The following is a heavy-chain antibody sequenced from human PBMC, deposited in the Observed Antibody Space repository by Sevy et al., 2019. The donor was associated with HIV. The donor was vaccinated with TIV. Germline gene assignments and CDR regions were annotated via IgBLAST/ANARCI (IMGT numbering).Heavy chain of an antibody. CDR1: GYSFSSYW. J-gene: IGHJ5*02. CDR2: IYPGDSAT. CDR3: ARKRYGEAAGGRVTGTYNWSDP. D-gene: IGHD6-25*01. Sequence: GESLKISCTGSGYSFSSYWIGWVRQMPGKGLEWMGIIYPGDSATRYSPSFQGQVTSSADKSISTAYLQWSSLKASDTAMYYCARKRYGEAAGGRVTGTYNWSDPWGQGTLVTVSS. V-gene: IGHV5-51*01.